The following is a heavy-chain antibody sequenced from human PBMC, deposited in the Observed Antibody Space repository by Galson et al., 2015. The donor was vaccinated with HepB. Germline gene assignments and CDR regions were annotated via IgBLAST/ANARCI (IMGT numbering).Heavy chain of an antibody. J-gene: IGHJ4*02. CDR3: ARVVGAGEFDY. CDR2: MSYDGGNK. Sequence: SLRLSCAASGFTFSSYALHWVRQAPGKGLEWVAVMSYDGGNKYYADSVKGRFTISRDNSKNTQYLQMNSRRAEDTAVYYCARVVGAGEFDYWGQGALVTVSS. CDR1: GFTFSSYA. D-gene: IGHD1-26*01. V-gene: IGHV3-30-3*01.